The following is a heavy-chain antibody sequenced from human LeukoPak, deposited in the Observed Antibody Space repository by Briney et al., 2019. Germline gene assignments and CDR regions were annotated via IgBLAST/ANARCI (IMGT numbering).Heavy chain of an antibody. CDR3: ARARWGGSGNFDY. CDR1: GYIFTTYY. CDR2: INPSGGST. Sequence: GASVKVSCKASGYIFTTYYMHWVRQAPGQGLEWMGIINPSGGSTSYVQKFQGRVTMTSDTSTSTVYMELRSLRSEDTAVYYCARARWGGSGNFDYWGQGTLVTVSS. V-gene: IGHV1-46*01. J-gene: IGHJ4*02. D-gene: IGHD3-10*01.